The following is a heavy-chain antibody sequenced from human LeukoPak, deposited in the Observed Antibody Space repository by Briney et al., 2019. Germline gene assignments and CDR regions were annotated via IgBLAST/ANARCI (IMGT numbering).Heavy chain of an antibody. CDR1: GFTFSSYW. V-gene: IGHV3-7*01. D-gene: IGHD3-22*01. CDR3: ARGDSSGYFDY. Sequence: GGSLRLFCAASGFTFSSYWMSWVRQAPGKGLEWVANIKQDGSEKYYVDSVKGRFTISRDNAKNSLYLQMNSLRAEDTAVYYCARGDSSGYFDYWGQGTLVTVSS. J-gene: IGHJ4*02. CDR2: IKQDGSEK.